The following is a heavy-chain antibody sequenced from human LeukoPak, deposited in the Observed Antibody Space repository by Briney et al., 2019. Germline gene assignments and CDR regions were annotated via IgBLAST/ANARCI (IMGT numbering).Heavy chain of an antibody. CDR1: GFTFNSYW. CDR3: ARDLGISWFDP. V-gene: IGHV3-74*01. J-gene: IGHJ5*02. CDR2: INSDGSST. Sequence: GGSLRLSCAASGFTFNSYWLHWVRQAPGKGLVWVSRINSDGSSTSYADSVKGRFTISRDNAKNTLYLQMNSLRAEDTAVYYCARDLGISWFDPWGQGTLVTVSS. D-gene: IGHD3-10*01.